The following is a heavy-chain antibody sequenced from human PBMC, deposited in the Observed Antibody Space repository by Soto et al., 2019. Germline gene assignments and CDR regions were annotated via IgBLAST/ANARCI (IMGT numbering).Heavy chain of an antibody. CDR3: VREVIAVLGSIRWFDP. Sequence: GGSLILSCAVSGVTFRDYWMHWVRQVPGKGLLWVSRIGPDGTSTKYADSVKGRFTISRSNPENTLYLQMNSLRAEDTGVYYCVREVIAVLGSIRWFDPWGQGTLVTVSS. CDR1: GVTFRDYW. J-gene: IGHJ5*02. V-gene: IGHV3-74*01. D-gene: IGHD6-19*01. CDR2: IGPDGTST.